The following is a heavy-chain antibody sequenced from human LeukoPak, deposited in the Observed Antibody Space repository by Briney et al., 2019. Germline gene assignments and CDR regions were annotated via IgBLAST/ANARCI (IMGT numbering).Heavy chain of an antibody. CDR2: IWFDGSNK. CDR3: ARANYGSGSNYYYGLDV. CDR1: GFTFSNYD. Sequence: PGGSLRLSRAASGFTFSNYDMHWVRQAPGKGPEWVAVIWFDGSNKYYADSVKGRFTISRDNSKNTLYLQINSLRAEDTAVYYCARANYGSGSNYYYGLDVWGQGTTVTVSS. V-gene: IGHV3-33*08. J-gene: IGHJ6*02. D-gene: IGHD3-10*01.